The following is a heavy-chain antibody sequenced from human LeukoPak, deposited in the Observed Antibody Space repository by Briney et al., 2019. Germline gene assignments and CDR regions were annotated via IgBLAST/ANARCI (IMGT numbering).Heavy chain of an antibody. CDR1: GYTFTGYY. Sequence: ASVKVSCKASGYTFTGYYMHWVRQAPGQGLEWMGWINPNSGSTNYAQKFQGWVTMTEDTSTDTAYMELSSLRSEDTAVYYCATIPRELGHDYWGQGTLVTVSS. D-gene: IGHD1-7*01. V-gene: IGHV1-2*04. CDR3: ATIPRELGHDY. CDR2: INPNSGST. J-gene: IGHJ4*02.